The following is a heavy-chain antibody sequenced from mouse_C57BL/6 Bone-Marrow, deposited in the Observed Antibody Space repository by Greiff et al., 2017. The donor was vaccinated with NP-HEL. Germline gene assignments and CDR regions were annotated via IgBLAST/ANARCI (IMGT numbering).Heavy chain of an antibody. CDR2: IWSGGST. CDR1: GFSLTSYG. CDR3: ARPYDYDVFYAMDY. V-gene: IGHV2-2*01. D-gene: IGHD2-4*01. Sequence: VQLQQSGPGLVQPSQSLSITCTVSGFSLTSYGVHWVRQSPGKGLEWLGVIWSGGSTDYNAAFISRLSISKDNSKSQVFFKMNSLQADDTAIHYCARPYDYDVFYAMDYWGQGTSVTVSS. J-gene: IGHJ4*01.